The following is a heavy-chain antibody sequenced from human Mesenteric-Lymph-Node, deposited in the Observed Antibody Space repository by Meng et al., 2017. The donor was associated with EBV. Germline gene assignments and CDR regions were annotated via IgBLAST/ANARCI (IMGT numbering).Heavy chain of an antibody. D-gene: IGHD6-19*01. CDR2: INHIRSN. CDR3: ARVRSSGSGLIRNYFDY. Sequence: QVQLQQWGAGLLKPAXXXXLTXXVYGGSFRDYFWTWIRQPPGKGLEWIGEINHIRSNYYNASLKSRITISIDTSTNQFSLRLTSVTAADTGLYYWARVRSSGSGLIRNYFDYWGQGTLVTVSS. CDR1: GGSFRDYF. V-gene: IGHV4-34*01. J-gene: IGHJ4*02.